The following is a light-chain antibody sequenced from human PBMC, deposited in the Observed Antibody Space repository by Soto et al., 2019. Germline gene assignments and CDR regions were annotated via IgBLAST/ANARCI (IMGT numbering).Light chain of an antibody. CDR3: QSYDSSLRGV. J-gene: IGLJ1*01. CDR2: ANN. V-gene: IGLV1-40*01. Sequence: QSVLTQPPSVSGAPGQRVTISCTGSNSDIGAGYDVHWYQQLPGTAPKLVIYANNNRPSGVPDRFSASKSGTSASLAITGLQADDEADYYCQSYDSSLRGVFGTGT. CDR1: NSDIGAGYD.